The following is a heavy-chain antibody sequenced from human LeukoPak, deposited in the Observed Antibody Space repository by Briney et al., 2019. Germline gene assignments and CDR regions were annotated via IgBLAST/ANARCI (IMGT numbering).Heavy chain of an antibody. CDR2: ISTSSSYI. D-gene: IGHD3-10*01. CDR1: GFTFSSFG. CDR3: ARRRFGDHYMDV. V-gene: IGHV3-21*01. J-gene: IGHJ6*03. Sequence: GGSLRLSCAASGFTFSSFGMNWVRQAPGKGLEWVSSISTSSSYIYYADSLKGRFTISRDNAKNSLYLQMNSLRAEDTAVYYCARRRFGDHYMDVWGKGTTVTISS.